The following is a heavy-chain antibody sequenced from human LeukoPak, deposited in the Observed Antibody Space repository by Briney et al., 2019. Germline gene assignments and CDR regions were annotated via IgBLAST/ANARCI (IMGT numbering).Heavy chain of an antibody. D-gene: IGHD6-6*01. V-gene: IGHV3-74*01. CDR1: GFTFSRHW. CDR3: ARDLGIAARYGMDV. Sequence: GGSLRLSCAASGFTFSRHWMHWVRQAPGKGLVWVSRINSDGSSTNYADSVKGRFTISRDNAKNTLYLQMNSLRAEDTAVYYCARDLGIAARYGMDVWGQGTTVTVSS. J-gene: IGHJ6*02. CDR2: INSDGSST.